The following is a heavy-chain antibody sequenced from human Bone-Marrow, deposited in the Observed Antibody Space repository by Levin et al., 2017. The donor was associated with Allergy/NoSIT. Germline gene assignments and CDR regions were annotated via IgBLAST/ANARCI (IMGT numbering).Heavy chain of an antibody. D-gene: IGHD3-3*02. CDR1: GVTFSNYG. CDR3: VRDLEAVTPFFSS. J-gene: IGHJ4*02. CDR2: ISGSGSST. Sequence: PGGSLRLSCAVSGVTFSNYGMSWVRQAPGKGLEWVSGISGSGSSTYYAASVKGRFTISRDNSKNTVDLQMKSLRAEDTAIYYCVRDLEAVTPFFSSWGQGSLVTVSS. V-gene: IGHV3-23*01.